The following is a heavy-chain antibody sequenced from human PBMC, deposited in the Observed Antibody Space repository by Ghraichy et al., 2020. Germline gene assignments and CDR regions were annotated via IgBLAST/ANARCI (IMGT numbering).Heavy chain of an antibody. CDR1: GGSISSSSYY. CDR3: ARHRSGSYPPFDY. D-gene: IGHD1-26*01. V-gene: IGHV4-39*01. J-gene: IGHJ4*02. CDR2: IYYSGST. Sequence: SETLSLTCTVSGGSISSSSYYWGWIRQPLGKGLEWIGSIYYSGSTYYNPSLKSRVTISVDTSKNQFSLKLSSVTAADTAVYYCARHRSGSYPPFDYWGQGTLVTVSS.